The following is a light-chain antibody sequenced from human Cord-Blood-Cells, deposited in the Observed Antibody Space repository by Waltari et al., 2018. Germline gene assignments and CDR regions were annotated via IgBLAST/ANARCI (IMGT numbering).Light chain of an antibody. CDR1: SSDVGGYNY. Sequence: QSALTQPAPLSGSPGPSITIPCTGTSSDVGGYNYVSWYQQHPGKAPNLMIYDVSNRPSGVSNRFSGSKSGNTASLTISGLQAEDEADYYCSSYTSSSTLVFGGGTKLTVL. CDR2: DVS. V-gene: IGLV2-14*01. CDR3: SSYTSSSTLV. J-gene: IGLJ2*01.